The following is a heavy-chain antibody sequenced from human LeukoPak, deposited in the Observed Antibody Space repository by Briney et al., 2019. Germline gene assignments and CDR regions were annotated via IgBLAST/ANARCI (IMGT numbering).Heavy chain of an antibody. D-gene: IGHD6-13*01. Sequence: PGGSLRLSCAASGFTFSSYAMSWVRQAPGKGLEWVSAISDGGGTTYYAGSVKGRFTISRDNAKNSLYLQMNSLRAEDTAVYYCARTANFAAGYYIDYWGQGTLVTVSS. V-gene: IGHV3-23*01. J-gene: IGHJ4*02. CDR2: ISDGGGTT. CDR3: ARTANFAAGYYIDY. CDR1: GFTFSSYA.